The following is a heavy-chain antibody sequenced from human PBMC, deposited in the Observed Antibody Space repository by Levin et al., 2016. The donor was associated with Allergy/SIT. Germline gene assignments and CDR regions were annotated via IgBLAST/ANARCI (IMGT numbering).Heavy chain of an antibody. J-gene: IGHJ4*02. Sequence: GGSLRLSCAASGFTFSSYGMHWVRQAPGKGLEWVAVIWYDGSNKYYADSVKGRFTISRDNSKNTLYLQMNSLRAEDTAVYYCARDPIPGVAGYYFDYWGQGTLVTVSS. V-gene: IGHV3-33*01. CDR1: GFTFSSYG. CDR3: ARDPIPGVAGYYFDY. D-gene: IGHD6-19*01. CDR2: IWYDGSNK.